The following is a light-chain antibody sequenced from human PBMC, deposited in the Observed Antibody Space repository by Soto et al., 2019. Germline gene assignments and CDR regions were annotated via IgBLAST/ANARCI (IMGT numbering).Light chain of an antibody. CDR1: SSDVGGYEY. CDR2: EVS. J-gene: IGLJ1*01. Sequence: QSALTQPPSASGSPGHSVTISCTGTSSDVGGYEYVSWYQQQSGKAPKLIIYEVSRRPSGVPDRFSGSKSGDTASLTVSGLQAEDEADYYCSSYAGINNVSFGAGTKLTVL. CDR3: SSYAGINNVS. V-gene: IGLV2-8*01.